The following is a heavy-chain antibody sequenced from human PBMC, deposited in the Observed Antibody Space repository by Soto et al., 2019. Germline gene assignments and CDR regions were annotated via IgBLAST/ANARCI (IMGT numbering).Heavy chain of an antibody. CDR2: INHSGST. CDR1: GGSFRGYY. V-gene: IGHV4-34*01. Sequence: PSETLSLTCAVYGGSFRGYYWSWIRKPPGKGLEWIGEINHSGSTNYNPSLKSRVTISVDTSKNQFSLKLSSVTAADTAVYYCARVPGDIVVVVAAIGAFDIWGQGTMVTVSS. CDR3: ARVPGDIVVVVAAIGAFDI. D-gene: IGHD2-15*01. J-gene: IGHJ3*02.